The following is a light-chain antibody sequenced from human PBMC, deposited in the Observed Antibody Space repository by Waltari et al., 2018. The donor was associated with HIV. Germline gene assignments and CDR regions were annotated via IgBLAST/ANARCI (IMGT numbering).Light chain of an antibody. J-gene: IGLJ3*02. V-gene: IGLV2-14*01. CDR1: SSDVGGYNY. Sequence: QSALTQPASVSGSPGQSITISCTGTSSDVGGYNYVSWYQQHPGKAPQLMIYEVSNRPSGVSNRFSGSMSGNTASLTISGLQAEDEADYYCSSYTSTSTSEFGGGTKLTVL. CDR3: SSYTSTSTSE. CDR2: EVS.